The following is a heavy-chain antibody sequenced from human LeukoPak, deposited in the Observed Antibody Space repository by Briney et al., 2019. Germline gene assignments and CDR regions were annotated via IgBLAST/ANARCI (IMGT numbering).Heavy chain of an antibody. Sequence: GGSLRLSCAASGFTFSSHWMHWVRQAPGKGLVWVSRISTDGIGTTYADSVKGRFTISRDNAKDTLYLQMNSLRAEDTAVYYCAREFSLSNSRHFDYWGQGTLVTVSS. CDR2: ISTDGIGT. V-gene: IGHV3-74*01. CDR1: GFTFSSHW. CDR3: AREFSLSNSRHFDY. J-gene: IGHJ4*02. D-gene: IGHD1-1*01.